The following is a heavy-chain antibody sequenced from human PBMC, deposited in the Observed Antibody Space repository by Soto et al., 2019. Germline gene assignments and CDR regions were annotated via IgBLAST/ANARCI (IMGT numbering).Heavy chain of an antibody. D-gene: IGHD3-22*01. CDR1: GYTFTGYY. CDR2: LDPNSGGT. J-gene: IGHJ4*02. CDR3: ASNSYQSSGYYDY. Sequence: QVQLVQPGAEVMKPGAAVKVSCKASGYTFTGYYIHWVRQAPGQGLEWMGWLDPNSGGTNYAQKFQCRVNMTRDTSLSTAYMELSRLRSDDTAVYYWASNSYQSSGYYDYWCQGGLVTVSS. V-gene: IGHV1-2*02.